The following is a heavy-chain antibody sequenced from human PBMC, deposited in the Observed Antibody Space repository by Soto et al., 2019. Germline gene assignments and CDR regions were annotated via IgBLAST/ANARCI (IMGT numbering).Heavy chain of an antibody. CDR2: ISYDGSNK. V-gene: IGHV3-30-3*01. CDR3: ARDPFVFGYSSSCYMI. J-gene: IGHJ3*02. CDR1: GFTFSSYA. Sequence: GGSLRLSCAASGFTFSSYAIHWVRQATGKGLEWVAVISYDGSNKYYADSVKGRFTISRDNSKNTLYLQMNSLRAEDTAVYYCARDPFVFGYSSSCYMIWGQGTMVTVSS. D-gene: IGHD6-13*01.